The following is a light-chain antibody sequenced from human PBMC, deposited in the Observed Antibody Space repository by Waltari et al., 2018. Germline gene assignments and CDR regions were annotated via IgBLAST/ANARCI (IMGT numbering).Light chain of an antibody. J-gene: IGKJ2*01. CDR1: KSVGNN. V-gene: IGKV3D-15*01. CDR2: VTS. Sequence: ETIMTQSPATLSVSPGETATLSCRASKSVGNNVAWFQQTPGQAPRLLIYVTSSRSTNIPGRFFGAGAGTDFTLTISGLQSEDFGVYYCQQYNEWSYTFGQGTKVDLK. CDR3: QQYNEWSYT.